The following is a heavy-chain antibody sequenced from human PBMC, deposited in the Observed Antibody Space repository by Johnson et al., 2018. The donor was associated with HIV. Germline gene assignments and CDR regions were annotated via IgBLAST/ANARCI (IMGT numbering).Heavy chain of an antibody. CDR3: ARGGRAKDAFEI. V-gene: IGHV3-30-3*01. D-gene: IGHD3-16*01. Sequence: QVLLVESGGGVVQPGRSLRLSCAASGFTFSSYAMHWVRQAPGKGLEWVAVISYDGSNKYYGDSVKGRFTISSDNSKNTLYRQMNSLRAEDTALYYWARGGRAKDAFEIWGQGTMVTVSS. CDR1: GFTFSSYA. CDR2: ISYDGSNK. J-gene: IGHJ3*02.